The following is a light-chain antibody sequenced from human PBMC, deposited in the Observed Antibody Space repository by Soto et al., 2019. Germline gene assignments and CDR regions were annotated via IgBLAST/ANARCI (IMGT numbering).Light chain of an antibody. CDR2: SNN. V-gene: IGLV1-44*01. J-gene: IGLJ1*01. Sequence: QSVLTQPPSASGTPGQRVTISCSGSSSNIGSNSVNWYQQLPGAAPKLLIYSNNQRPSGVPDRFSGSKSGTSASLAISGLQSEDEADYYCAAWDDSLNAREVFGTGTKVTVL. CDR1: SSNIGSNS. CDR3: AAWDDSLNAREV.